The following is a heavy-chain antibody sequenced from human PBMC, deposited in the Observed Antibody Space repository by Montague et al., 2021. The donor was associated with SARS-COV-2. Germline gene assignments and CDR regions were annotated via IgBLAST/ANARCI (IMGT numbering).Heavy chain of an antibody. D-gene: IGHD3-10*01. Sequence: SLRLSCAASGFIFSRYCMSWVRQAPGKGLEWVANIKQDGSEKFYVDSVKGRFTISRDNAKNSLFLQINSLRAEDTAVYYCARVSGVWFGELPRDYFCGMDVWGQGSTVTVSS. CDR3: ARVSGVWFGELPRDYFCGMDV. V-gene: IGHV3-7*01. CDR2: IKQDGSEK. J-gene: IGHJ6*02. CDR1: GFIFSRYC.